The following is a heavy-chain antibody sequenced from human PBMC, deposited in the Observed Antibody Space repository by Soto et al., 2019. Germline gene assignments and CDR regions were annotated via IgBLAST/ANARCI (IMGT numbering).Heavy chain of an antibody. CDR1: GFTFSSYA. V-gene: IGHV3-30-3*01. CDR3: LYGDYLGY. J-gene: IGHJ4*02. Sequence: QVQLVESGGGVVQPGRSLRLSCAASGFTFSSYAMHWVRQAPGKGLEWVAVISYDGSNKYYADSVKGRFTISRDNSKNTLYLQMNSLRAEDTAVYYCLYGDYLGYWGRGTLVTVSS. CDR2: ISYDGSNK. D-gene: IGHD4-17*01.